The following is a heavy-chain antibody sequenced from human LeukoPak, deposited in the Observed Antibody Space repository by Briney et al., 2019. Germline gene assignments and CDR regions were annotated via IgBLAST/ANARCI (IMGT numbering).Heavy chain of an antibody. J-gene: IGHJ4*02. D-gene: IGHD4-17*01. CDR3: AKDLPVNGDYPQGLDY. CDR2: IWYDGSNK. Sequence: GRSLRLSCAASGFTFSSYGMHWVRQARGKGLEWVAVIWYDGSNKYYADSVKGRFTISRDNSKNTLYLQMNSLRAEDTAVYYCAKDLPVNGDYPQGLDYWGQGTLVTVSS. CDR1: GFTFSSYG. V-gene: IGHV3-33*06.